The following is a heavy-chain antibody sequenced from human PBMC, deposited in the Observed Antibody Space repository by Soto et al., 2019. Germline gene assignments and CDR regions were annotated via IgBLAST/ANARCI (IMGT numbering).Heavy chain of an antibody. CDR2: ISYDGSNK. V-gene: IGHV3-30*03. Sequence: GGSLRLSCAASGFTFSSYGMHWVRQAPGKGLEWVAVISYDGSNKYYADSVKGRFTISRDNSKNTLYLQMNSLRAEDTAVYYCARDSVRDYLYYYYGMDVWGQGTTVTVSS. CDR1: GFTFSSYG. J-gene: IGHJ6*02. D-gene: IGHD4-17*01. CDR3: ARDSVRDYLYYYYGMDV.